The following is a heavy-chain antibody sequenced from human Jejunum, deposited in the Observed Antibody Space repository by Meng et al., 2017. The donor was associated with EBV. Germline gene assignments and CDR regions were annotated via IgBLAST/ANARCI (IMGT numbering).Heavy chain of an antibody. CDR3: ARGRGVATISS. J-gene: IGHJ4*02. D-gene: IGHD5-12*01. CDR2: INTGTDST. Sequence: QVLLVQSGAEEKKPXXSVKVSCKASGYIFTNDAMHWVRQAPGQRLEWMGWINTGTDSTKYSRKFQGRLTITRDTSASTVYMDLSSLRSEDTAVYYCARGRGVATISSWGQGTLCTVSS. CDR1: GYIFTNDA. V-gene: IGHV1-3*04.